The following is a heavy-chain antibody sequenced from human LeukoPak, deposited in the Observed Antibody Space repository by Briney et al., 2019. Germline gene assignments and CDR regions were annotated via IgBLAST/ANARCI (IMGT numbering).Heavy chain of an antibody. V-gene: IGHV4-31*03. Sequence: SETLSLTCTVSGGSISSGGYYWSWIRQHPGKGLEWVGYIYYSGSTYYNPSLKSRVTIPVDTSKNQFSLKLSSVTAADTAVYYCARDAYYYDSSGYPQYYFDYWGQGTLVTVSS. D-gene: IGHD3-22*01. CDR2: IYYSGST. CDR3: ARDAYYYDSSGYPQYYFDY. CDR1: GGSISSGGYY. J-gene: IGHJ4*02.